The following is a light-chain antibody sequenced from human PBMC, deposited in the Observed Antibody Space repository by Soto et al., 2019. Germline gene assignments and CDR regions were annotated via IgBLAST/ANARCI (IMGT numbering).Light chain of an antibody. CDR1: QSVSSN. CDR3: QQYNNWPPLT. Sequence: EIVMTQSPATLSVPTGERATLSCRASQSVSSNSAWYQQKPGQAPRLLIYGASTRATGIPARFSGSGSGTEFTLTISSLQSEDFAVYDCQQYNNWPPLTFGGGTKVEIK. J-gene: IGKJ4*01. CDR2: GAS. V-gene: IGKV3-15*01.